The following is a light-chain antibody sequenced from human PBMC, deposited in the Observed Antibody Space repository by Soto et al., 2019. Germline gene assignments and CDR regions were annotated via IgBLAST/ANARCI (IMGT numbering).Light chain of an antibody. CDR1: QSTSSW. CDR3: QQYNSFPT. CDR2: KAS. V-gene: IGKV1-5*03. Sequence: DIQMTQSPSTLSASVGDRVTITCRASQSTSSWLAWYQQKPGKAPKLLIYKASSLESGVPSRFSGSGSGTDFTLTISSLQPDDFATYYCQQYNSFPTFGQGTKVEIK. J-gene: IGKJ1*01.